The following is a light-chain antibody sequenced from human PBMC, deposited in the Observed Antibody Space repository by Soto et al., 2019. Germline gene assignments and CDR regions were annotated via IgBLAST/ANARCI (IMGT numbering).Light chain of an antibody. Sequence: EVVMTQSPATLSVSPGERATLSCRASQSVSSSLAWYQQKPGQAPRLLIYGASTRATGIPARFSGSGSGTEFTLTISSLQSEDFAVYYCQQYNIWPSLTFGGGTKVEIK. CDR1: QSVSSS. CDR2: GAS. J-gene: IGKJ4*01. V-gene: IGKV3-15*01. CDR3: QQYNIWPSLT.